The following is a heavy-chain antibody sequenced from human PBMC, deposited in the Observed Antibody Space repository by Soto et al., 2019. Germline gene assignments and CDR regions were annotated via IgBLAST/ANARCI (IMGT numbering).Heavy chain of an antibody. D-gene: IGHD3-3*01. Sequence: PSETLSLTCTVSGGSISSYYWSWIRQPPGKGLEWIGYIYYSGSTNYNPSLKSRVTISVDTSKNQFSLKLSSVTAADTAVYYRARESRFVYYDFWSGQDYYYGMDVWGQGTTVTVSS. J-gene: IGHJ6*02. CDR3: ARESRFVYYDFWSGQDYYYGMDV. CDR1: GGSISSYY. V-gene: IGHV4-59*01. CDR2: IYYSGST.